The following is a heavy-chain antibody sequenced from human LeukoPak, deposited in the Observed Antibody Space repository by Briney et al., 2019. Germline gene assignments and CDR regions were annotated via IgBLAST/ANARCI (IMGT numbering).Heavy chain of an antibody. V-gene: IGHV1-24*01. CDR3: ARSTSTIWFGPEDY. CDR2: FDPEDGET. Sequence: ASVKVSCKVSGYTLTELSMHWVRQAPGKGLEWMGGFDPEDGETIYAQKFQGRVTMTEDTSTDTAYMELSRLRSDDTAVYYCARSTSTIWFGPEDYWGQGTLVTVSS. D-gene: IGHD3-10*01. CDR1: GYTLTELS. J-gene: IGHJ4*02.